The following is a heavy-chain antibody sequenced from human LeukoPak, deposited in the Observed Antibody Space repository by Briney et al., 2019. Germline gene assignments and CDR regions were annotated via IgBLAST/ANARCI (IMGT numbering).Heavy chain of an antibody. V-gene: IGHV4-59*05. CDR1: GGSISSYY. CDR3: ARQVELPDYYYYYMDV. D-gene: IGHD2-15*01. J-gene: IGHJ6*03. Sequence: SETLSLTCTVSGGSISSYYWSWIRQPPGKGLEWIGSIYYSGSTYYNPSLKSRVTISVDTSKNQFSLKLSSVTAADTAVYYCARQVELPDYYYYYMDVWGKGTTVAVSS. CDR2: IYYSGST.